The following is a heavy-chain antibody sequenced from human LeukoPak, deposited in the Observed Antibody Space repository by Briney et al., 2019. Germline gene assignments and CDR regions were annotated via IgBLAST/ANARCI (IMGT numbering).Heavy chain of an antibody. Sequence: SGGSLRLSCAASGFTFSNSGMHWVRQGPGKGLEWVSSINHDGRKKYYSDSVKGRFTISRDNSKNTLYLQMNSLRPDDTAVYYCAKDGGDWGQGALVTVSS. CDR3: AKDGGD. CDR1: GFTFSNSG. J-gene: IGHJ4*02. D-gene: IGHD3-16*01. V-gene: IGHV3-30*02. CDR2: INHDGRKK.